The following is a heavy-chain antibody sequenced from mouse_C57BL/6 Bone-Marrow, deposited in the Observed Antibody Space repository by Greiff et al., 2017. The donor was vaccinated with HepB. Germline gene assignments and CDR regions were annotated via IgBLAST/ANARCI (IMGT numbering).Heavy chain of an antibody. CDR3: ARKEEYPLYAMDY. Sequence: VKLVESGPGLVQPSQSLSITCTVSGFSLTSYGVHWVRQSPGKGLEWLGVIWSGGSTDYNAAFISSLSISKDNSKSQVFFKMNSLQADDTAIYYCARKEEYPLYAMDYWGQGTSVTVSS. CDR2: IWSGGST. D-gene: IGHD5-1*01. CDR1: GFSLTSYG. V-gene: IGHV2-2*01. J-gene: IGHJ4*01.